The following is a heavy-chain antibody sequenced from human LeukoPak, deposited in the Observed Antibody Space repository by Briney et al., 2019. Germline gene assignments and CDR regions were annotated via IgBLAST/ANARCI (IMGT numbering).Heavy chain of an antibody. V-gene: IGHV1-46*01. Sequence: ASVKVSCKASGYTFTRYYMHWLRQDPGQRLEWIGIINPGGGSTTYAQKFQGRVTMTRDTSTSTVYMEVSSLRSEDTAVYYCASCCSGDPDGFDIWGQGTMVTVSS. J-gene: IGHJ3*02. CDR1: GYTFTRYY. CDR2: INPGGGST. CDR3: ASCCSGDPDGFDI. D-gene: IGHD2-15*01.